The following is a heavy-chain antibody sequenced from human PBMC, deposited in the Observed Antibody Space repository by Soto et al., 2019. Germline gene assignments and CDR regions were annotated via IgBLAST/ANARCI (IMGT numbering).Heavy chain of an antibody. V-gene: IGHV3-30-3*01. Sequence: GGSLRLSCAASGSTFSSYAMHWVRRAPGKGLEWVAVISYDGSNKYYADSVKGRFTISRDNSKNTLYLQMNSLRAEDTAVYYCAGEEPPYGMDVWGQGTTVTVSS. D-gene: IGHD1-26*01. CDR2: ISYDGSNK. CDR1: GSTFSSYA. J-gene: IGHJ6*02. CDR3: AGEEPPYGMDV.